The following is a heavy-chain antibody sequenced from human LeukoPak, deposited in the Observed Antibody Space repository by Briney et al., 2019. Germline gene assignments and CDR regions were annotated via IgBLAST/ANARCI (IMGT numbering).Heavy chain of an antibody. J-gene: IGHJ4*02. Sequence: PGGSLRLSCAASGFTFDDYAMHWVRQAPGKGLEWVSGISWNSGSIGYADSVKGRFTISRDNAKNSLYLQMNSLRAEDTALYYCAKAMEALGFGDNFDYWGQGTLVTVSS. CDR3: AKAMEALGFGDNFDY. D-gene: IGHD3-10*01. CDR2: ISWNSGSI. V-gene: IGHV3-9*01. CDR1: GFTFDDYA.